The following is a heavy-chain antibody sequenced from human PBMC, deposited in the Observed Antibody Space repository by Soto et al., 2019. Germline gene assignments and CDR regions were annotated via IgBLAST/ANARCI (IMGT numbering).Heavy chain of an antibody. CDR2: ISYDGTNE. J-gene: IGHJ6*02. CDR1: GFTFSSYG. V-gene: IGHV3-30*18. D-gene: IGHD2-15*01. Sequence: QVQLVESGGGVVQPGRSLRLSCAASGFTFSSYGMHWVRQAPGKGLEWVTVISYDGTNEYYADSVKGRFTISRDDSKNTLYLQMISLRAEDTAVYYCAKDLGRRLAWEYGIDVWGQGTTVTVSS. CDR3: AKDLGRRLAWEYGIDV.